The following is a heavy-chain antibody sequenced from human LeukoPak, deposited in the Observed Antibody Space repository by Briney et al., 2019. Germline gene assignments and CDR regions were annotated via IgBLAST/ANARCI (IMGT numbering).Heavy chain of an antibody. D-gene: IGHD3-10*01. Sequence: SETLSLTCIVSGGSISSYYWSWIRQPPGERLEWIGYIYYSGSTNYNPSLNSRVTISVDTSKNQFSLKLSSVTAADTAVYYCARVSSDGSGRFDPWGQGTLVTVSS. V-gene: IGHV4-59*01. J-gene: IGHJ5*02. CDR2: IYYSGST. CDR1: GGSISSYY. CDR3: ARVSSDGSGRFDP.